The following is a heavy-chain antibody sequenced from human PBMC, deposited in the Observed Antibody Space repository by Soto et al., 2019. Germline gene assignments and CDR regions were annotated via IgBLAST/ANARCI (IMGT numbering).Heavy chain of an antibody. CDR1: GFAFNTYG. J-gene: IGHJ4*02. V-gene: IGHV3-33*06. Sequence: PGGSLRLSCAASGFAFNTYGIHWVRQAPGKGLEWVAVIWYDGTYKYYADSVNGRFTISRDNSKNTAYLQMNGLRAEDTAVYYFAKRGELRSGYHLISAGYFDYWGQGTQVTVSS. D-gene: IGHD3-10*01. CDR3: AKRGELRSGYHLISAGYFDY. CDR2: IWYDGTYK.